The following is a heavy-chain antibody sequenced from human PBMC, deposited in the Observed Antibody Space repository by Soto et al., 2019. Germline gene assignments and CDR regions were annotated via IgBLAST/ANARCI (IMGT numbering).Heavy chain of an antibody. CDR1: GASINSGDYY. V-gene: IGHV4-30-4*01. Sequence: PSETLSLTCTVSGASINSGDYYWSWIRQPPGKGLEWIDYIYYSGSIYHNPSLKSRVIISVDMPKNQFSLKLSSVTAADTAVYYCAKGEVRGIIPSYFDYWGLGTLVTVS. CDR2: IYYSGSI. CDR3: AKGEVRGIIPSYFDY. D-gene: IGHD3-10*01. J-gene: IGHJ4*02.